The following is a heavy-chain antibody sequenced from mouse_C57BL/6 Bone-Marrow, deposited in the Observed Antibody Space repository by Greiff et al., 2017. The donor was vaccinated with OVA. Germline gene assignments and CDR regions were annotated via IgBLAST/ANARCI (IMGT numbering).Heavy chain of an antibody. CDR3: ARTNYYGSSHWYFDV. V-gene: IGHV1-50*01. Sequence: QVQLQQPGAELVKPGASVKLSCKASGYTFTSYWMQWVKQRPGQGLAWIGEIDPSDSYTNYNQKFKGKATLTVDTSSSTAYMQLSSLTSEDSAVYYCARTNYYGSSHWYFDVWGTGTTVTVSS. D-gene: IGHD1-1*01. CDR1: GYTFTSYW. J-gene: IGHJ1*03. CDR2: IDPSDSYT.